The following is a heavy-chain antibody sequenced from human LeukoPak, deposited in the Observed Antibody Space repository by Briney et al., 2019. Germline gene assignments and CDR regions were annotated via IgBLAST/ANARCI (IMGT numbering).Heavy chain of an antibody. D-gene: IGHD2-2*01. V-gene: IGHV4-34*01. J-gene: IGHJ6*03. CDR1: RGSFSGYY. Sequence: SETLSLTCAVYRGSFSGYYWSWIRQPPGKGLEWIGEINQSGSTNYNQSVKSRVSISVDTSKKQFSLMLRTMTAADTAVYYCASGCSSTSCYWYYYMDVWGKGTMVTVSS. CDR2: INQSGST. CDR3: ASGCSSTSCYWYYYMDV.